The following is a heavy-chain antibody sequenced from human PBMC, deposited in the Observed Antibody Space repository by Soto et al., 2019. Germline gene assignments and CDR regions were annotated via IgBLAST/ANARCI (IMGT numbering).Heavy chain of an antibody. D-gene: IGHD2-15*01. V-gene: IGHV3-7*01. CDR3: AREADPDAFDI. Sequence: ETLSLTCTVSDDFISSYYWNWIRQPAGKGLEWVANIKQDGSEKYYVDSVKGRFTISRDNAKNSLYLQMNSLRAEDTAVYYCAREADPDAFDIWGQGTMVTV. J-gene: IGHJ3*02. CDR2: IKQDGSEK. CDR1: DDFISSYY.